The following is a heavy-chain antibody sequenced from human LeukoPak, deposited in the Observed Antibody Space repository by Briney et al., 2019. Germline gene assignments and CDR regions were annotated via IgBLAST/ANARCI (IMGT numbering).Heavy chain of an antibody. D-gene: IGHD2-15*01. V-gene: IGHV4-39*07. Sequence: SETLSLTCTVSGGSISSNSYYWGWIRQPPGKGLEWIGSIYYSGSTNYNPSLKSRVTISVDTSKNQFSLKLSSVTAADTAVYYCARVTDCSGGSCYPYYFDYWGQGTLVTVSS. J-gene: IGHJ4*02. CDR1: GGSISSNSYY. CDR3: ARVTDCSGGSCYPYYFDY. CDR2: IYYSGST.